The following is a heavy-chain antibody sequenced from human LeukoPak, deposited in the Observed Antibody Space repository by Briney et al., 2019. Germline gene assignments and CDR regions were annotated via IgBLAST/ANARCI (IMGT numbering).Heavy chain of an antibody. CDR3: ARDRAAAASSDYYYYGMDV. D-gene: IGHD6-13*01. V-gene: IGHV3-33*08. CDR1: GFTFSSYA. Sequence: GGSLRLSCAASGFTFSSYAMSWVRQAPGKGLEWVAVIWYDGSNKYYADSVKGRFTISRDNSKNTLSLQMNSLRAEDTAVYYCARDRAAAASSDYYYYGMDVWGKGTTVTVSS. CDR2: IWYDGSNK. J-gene: IGHJ6*04.